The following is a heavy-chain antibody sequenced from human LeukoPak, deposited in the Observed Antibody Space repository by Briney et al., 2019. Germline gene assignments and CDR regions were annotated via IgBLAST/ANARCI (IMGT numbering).Heavy chain of an antibody. V-gene: IGHV3-7*01. CDR3: ARQKAVVVVAATPDEDYGDYVDYYYYMDV. CDR2: IKEDGSEK. CDR1: GFTFSSYA. J-gene: IGHJ6*03. D-gene: IGHD2-15*01. Sequence: GGSLRLSCAASGFTFSSYAMSWVRQAPGKGLEWVANIKEDGSEKYYVDSVKGRLTISRDNAKNSLSLQIKSLRAEDTAVYYCARQKAVVVVAATPDEDYGDYVDYYYYMDVWGKGTTVTVSS.